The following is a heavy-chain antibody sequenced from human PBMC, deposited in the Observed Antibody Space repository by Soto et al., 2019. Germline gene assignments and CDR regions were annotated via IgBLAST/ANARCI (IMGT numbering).Heavy chain of an antibody. CDR3: ARDTLYDSSGYYYVGYNWFDP. V-gene: IGHV1-3*01. CDR2: ISAGNGNT. CDR1: GYTFTSYA. Sequence: GASVKVSCKASGYTFTSYAMHWVRQAPGQRLEWMGWISAGNGNTKYSQKFQGRVTITRDTSASTAYMELSSLRSEDTAVYYCARDTLYDSSGYYYVGYNWFDPWGQGTLVTVSS. D-gene: IGHD3-22*01. J-gene: IGHJ5*02.